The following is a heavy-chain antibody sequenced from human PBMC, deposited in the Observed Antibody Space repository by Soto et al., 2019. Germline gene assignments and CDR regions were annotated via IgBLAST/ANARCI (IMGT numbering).Heavy chain of an antibody. D-gene: IGHD3-10*01. V-gene: IGHV1-18*04. CDR2: ISAYNGNT. J-gene: IGHJ6*02. CDR1: GYTFTSYG. CDR3: ARDTNTMVRGVIKGYYYGMDV. Sequence: ASVKVSCKASGYTFTSYGISWVRQAPGQGLEWMGWISAYNGNTNYAQKLQGRVTMTTDTSTSTAYMELRSLRSDDTAVYYCARDTNTMVRGVIKGYYYGMDVWGQGTTVTAP.